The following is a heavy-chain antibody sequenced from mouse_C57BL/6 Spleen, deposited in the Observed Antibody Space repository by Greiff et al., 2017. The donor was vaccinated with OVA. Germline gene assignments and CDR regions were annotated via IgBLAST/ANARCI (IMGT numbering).Heavy chain of an antibody. Sequence: QVQLQQSGAELVKPGASVKISCKASGYAFSSYWMNWVKQRPGKGLEWIGQIYPGDGDTNYNEKFKSKATLTVDKSSSTAYMQLSSLTSEDSAVYYCARSGDWYFDVWGTGTTVTVSS. CDR3: ARSGDWYFDV. V-gene: IGHV1-80*01. J-gene: IGHJ1*03. CDR2: IYPGDGDT. CDR1: GYAFSSYW.